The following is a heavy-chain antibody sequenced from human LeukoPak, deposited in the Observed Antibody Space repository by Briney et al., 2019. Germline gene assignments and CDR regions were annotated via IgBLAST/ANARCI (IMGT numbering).Heavy chain of an antibody. CDR3: ARVGSYTGYSSNYFDY. CDR2: IYSGGST. CDR1: GFTVSSNY. V-gene: IGHV3-66*01. D-gene: IGHD6-13*01. Sequence: PGGSLRLSCAASGFTVSSNYMSWVRQAPGKGLEWVSVIYSGGSTYYADSVKGRFTISRDNSKNTLYLQMNSLRAEDTAVYYCARVGSYTGYSSNYFDYWGQGTLVTVSS. J-gene: IGHJ4*02.